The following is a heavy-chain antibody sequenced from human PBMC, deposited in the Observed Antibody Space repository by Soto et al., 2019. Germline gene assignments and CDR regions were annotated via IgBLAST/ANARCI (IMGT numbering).Heavy chain of an antibody. Sequence: PGGSLRLSCAASGFPFSSYWMSWVRQAPGKGLEWVANIKQDGSEKYYVDSVKGRFTISRDNAKNSLYLQMNSLRAEDTAVYYCARDVSGTSGAYYYYMDVWGKGTTVTVSS. D-gene: IGHD1-7*01. CDR2: IKQDGSEK. CDR3: ARDVSGTSGAYYYYMDV. CDR1: GFPFSSYW. V-gene: IGHV3-7*01. J-gene: IGHJ6*03.